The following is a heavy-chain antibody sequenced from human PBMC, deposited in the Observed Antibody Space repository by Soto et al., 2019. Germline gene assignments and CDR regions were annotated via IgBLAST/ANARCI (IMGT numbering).Heavy chain of an antibody. V-gene: IGHV4-59*08. CDR3: ARYNWNYYFDY. Sequence: QVQLQESGPGLVKPSETLSLTCTVSGGSISSYYWSWIRQPPGKGLEWIGYIYYSGSTNYNPSLKSRVTISVDTSKNQFSLKLSSVTAADTAVYYCARYNWNYYFDYWGQGTLVTVSS. J-gene: IGHJ4*02. CDR2: IYYSGST. D-gene: IGHD1-7*01. CDR1: GGSISSYY.